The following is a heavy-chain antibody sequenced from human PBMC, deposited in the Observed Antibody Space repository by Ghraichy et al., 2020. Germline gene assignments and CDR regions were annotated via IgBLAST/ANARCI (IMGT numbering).Heavy chain of an antibody. J-gene: IGHJ4*02. CDR2: ISNSGDTL. Sequence: GGSLRLSCAVSGFTFRSYEMNWVRQAPGKGLEWVSYISNSGDTLYYAGSVKGRFTISRDNAKNSLYLQMNSLRPEDTAVYYCARGSEGYNWNYGPLDYWGQGTLVTVSS. V-gene: IGHV3-48*03. CDR3: ARGSEGYNWNYGPLDY. CDR1: GFTFRSYE. D-gene: IGHD1-7*01.